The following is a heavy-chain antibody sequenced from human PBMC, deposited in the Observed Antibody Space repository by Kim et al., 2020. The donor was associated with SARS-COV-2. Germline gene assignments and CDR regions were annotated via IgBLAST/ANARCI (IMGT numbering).Heavy chain of an antibody. CDR2: ISYDGSNK. CDR3: ARGEYSSGWYVGGWFDP. Sequence: GGSLRLSCAASGFTFSSYAMHWVRQAPGKGLEWVAVISYDGSNKYYADSVKGRFTISRDNSKNTLYLQMNSLRAEDTAVYYCARGEYSSGWYVGGWFDPWGQGTLVTVSS. J-gene: IGHJ5*02. CDR1: GFTFSSYA. V-gene: IGHV3-30-3*01. D-gene: IGHD6-19*01.